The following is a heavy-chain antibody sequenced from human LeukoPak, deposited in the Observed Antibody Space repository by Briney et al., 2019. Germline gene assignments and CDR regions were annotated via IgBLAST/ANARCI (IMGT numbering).Heavy chain of an antibody. J-gene: IGHJ3*02. Sequence: ASVKVSCKASGGTFSSYAISWVRQAPGQGLEWMGRIIPIFGTANYAHKVQGRVRITTDESTSTAYMELSSLRSEDTAVYYCARDSDYYDSSVGYAFDIWGQGTMVTVSS. CDR2: IIPIFGTA. CDR3: ARDSDYYDSSVGYAFDI. CDR1: GGTFSSYA. D-gene: IGHD3-22*01. V-gene: IGHV1-69*05.